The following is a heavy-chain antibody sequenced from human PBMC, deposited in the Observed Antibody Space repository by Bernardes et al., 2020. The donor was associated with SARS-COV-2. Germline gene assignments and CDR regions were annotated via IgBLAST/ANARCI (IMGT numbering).Heavy chain of an antibody. V-gene: IGHV3-53*01. CDR3: AKGDGAMVHFDY. Sequence: GGSLRLSCAVSGFTVSGNHMTWVRQAPGKGLEWVSFIYSNGNTNYADSVKGRFTISRDNSRNTLYLQMNGLRAEDTAIYYCAKGDGAMVHFDYWGQGTLVTVSS. CDR1: GFTVSGNH. CDR2: IYSNGNT. D-gene: IGHD5-18*01. J-gene: IGHJ4*02.